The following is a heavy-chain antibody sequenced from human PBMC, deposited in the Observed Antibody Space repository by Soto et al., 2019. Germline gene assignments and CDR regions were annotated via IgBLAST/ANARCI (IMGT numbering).Heavy chain of an antibody. V-gene: IGHV5-51*01. D-gene: IGHD1-7*01. Sequence: GESLKISCKGSGYSFTSYWIGWVRQMPGKGLEWMGIIYPGDSDTRYSPSFQGQVTISADKSISTAYLQWSSLKASDTAMYYCARSGKLELRHYYYYGMDVWGQGTTVTVYS. CDR3: ARSGKLELRHYYYYGMDV. J-gene: IGHJ6*02. CDR1: GYSFTSYW. CDR2: IYPGDSDT.